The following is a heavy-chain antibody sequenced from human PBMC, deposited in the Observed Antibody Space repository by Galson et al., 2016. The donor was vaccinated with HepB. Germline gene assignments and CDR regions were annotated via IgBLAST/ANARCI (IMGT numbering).Heavy chain of an antibody. Sequence: PALVKPTQTLTLTCTFSGFSLRTSGEGVGWIRQPPGKALEWLALIYWDDDERYSPSLKSRLTITTDTSKNQVVLTMANMDPVDTATYYCTHSFWSGYYFWGQGTLVTVSS. J-gene: IGHJ4*02. D-gene: IGHD3-3*01. CDR3: THSFWSGYYF. CDR2: IYWDDDE. CDR1: GFSLRTSGEG. V-gene: IGHV2-5*02.